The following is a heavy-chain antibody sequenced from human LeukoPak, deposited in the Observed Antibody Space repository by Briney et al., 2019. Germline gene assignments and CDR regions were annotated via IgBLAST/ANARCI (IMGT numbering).Heavy chain of an antibody. CDR2: INHSGST. J-gene: IGHJ4*02. D-gene: IGHD3-10*01. CDR1: GGSFSGYY. V-gene: IGHV4-34*01. CDR3: ARGRALSYYGSGSYSGFDY. Sequence: SETLSLTCAVYGGSFSGYYWSWIRQPPGKGLEWIGEINHSGSTNYNPSLKSRVTISVDTSKNQFSLKLSSVTAADTAVYYCARGRALSYYGSGSYSGFDYWGQGTLVTVSS.